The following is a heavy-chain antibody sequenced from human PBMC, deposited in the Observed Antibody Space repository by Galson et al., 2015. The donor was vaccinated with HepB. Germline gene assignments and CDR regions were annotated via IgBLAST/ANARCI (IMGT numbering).Heavy chain of an antibody. CDR3: TTESYSGYDLRPRGYYYYYYMDV. CDR1: GFTFSSAW. D-gene: IGHD5-12*01. V-gene: IGHV3-15*01. CDR2: IKRKTDIGTT. J-gene: IGHJ6*03. Sequence: SLRLSCAASGFTFSSAWMSLVRQAPGKGLEWVGRIKRKTDIGTTDYAVPVKGRFILSRDDSKNTLYLQMNSLKTEDTAVYYCTTESYSGYDLRPRGYYYYYYMDVWGKGTTVTVSS.